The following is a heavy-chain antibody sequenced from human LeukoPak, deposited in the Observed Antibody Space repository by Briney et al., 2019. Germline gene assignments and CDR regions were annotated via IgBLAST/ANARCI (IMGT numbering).Heavy chain of an antibody. D-gene: IGHD6-13*01. CDR3: ARGRIAAAGLNWFDP. J-gene: IGHJ5*02. CDR2: IYYSGST. CDR1: GGSISSSSYY. V-gene: IGHV4-39*07. Sequence: SETLSLTCTVSGGSISSSSYYWGWIRQPPGKGLEWIGSIYYSGSTYYNPSLKSRVTISVDTSENQFSLKLSSVTAADTAVYYCARGRIAAAGLNWFDPWGQGTLVTASS.